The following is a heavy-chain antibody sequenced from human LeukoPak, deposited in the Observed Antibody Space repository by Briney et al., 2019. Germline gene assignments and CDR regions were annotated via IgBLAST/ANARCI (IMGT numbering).Heavy chain of an antibody. CDR2: MNPNSGNT. D-gene: IGHD3-10*01. J-gene: IGHJ3*02. CDR1: GYTFTSYD. V-gene: IGHV1-8*01. Sequence: GASVKVSCKASGYTFTSYDINWVRQATGQGLEWMGWMNPNSGNTGYAQKFQGRVTMTRNTYISTAYMELSSLRSEDTAVYYCARGLVIWFGDAFDIWGQGTMVTVSS. CDR3: ARGLVIWFGDAFDI.